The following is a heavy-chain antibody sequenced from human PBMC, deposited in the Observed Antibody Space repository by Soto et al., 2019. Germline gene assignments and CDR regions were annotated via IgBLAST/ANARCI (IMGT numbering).Heavy chain of an antibody. D-gene: IGHD3-22*01. Sequence: SSETLSLTCAVSGGSISSGGYSWSWIRQPPGKGLEWIGYIYHSGSTYYNPSLKSRVAISVDRSKNQFSLKLSSVTAADTAVYYCARGAYDYDSSGYPEYFQHWGQGTLVTVSS. V-gene: IGHV4-30-2*01. CDR1: GGSISSGGYS. CDR3: ARGAYDYDSSGYPEYFQH. CDR2: IYHSGST. J-gene: IGHJ1*01.